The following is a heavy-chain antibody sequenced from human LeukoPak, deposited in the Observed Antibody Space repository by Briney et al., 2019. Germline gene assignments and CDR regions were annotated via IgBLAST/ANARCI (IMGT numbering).Heavy chain of an antibody. J-gene: IGHJ4*02. Sequence: SETLSLTCSVSGGSVDTFYWTWIRQPPGKGLDWLGHVYYTGNTNYNSSLQERIRISIDMSKNQFSLNLTSVTAADTAVYYCARKGKLTGYSGGLGFNYWGQGTLVTVSS. D-gene: IGHD6-19*01. CDR2: VYYTGNT. CDR3: ARKGKLTGYSGGLGFNY. V-gene: IGHV4-59*02. CDR1: GGSVDTFY.